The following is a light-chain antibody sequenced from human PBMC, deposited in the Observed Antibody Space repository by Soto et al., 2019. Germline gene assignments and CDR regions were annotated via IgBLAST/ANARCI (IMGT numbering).Light chain of an antibody. CDR2: GAS. Sequence: DIVMTQSPAILSVSLGERATLSCLARQSISANLAWYQQRSGQAPRLLIYGASTRATGVPARFSGSGSGTEVTLTISSLQSDDFAIYYCQQYKSWPPLTFGGGTKVE. V-gene: IGKV3-15*01. CDR3: QQYKSWPPLT. J-gene: IGKJ4*01. CDR1: QSISAN.